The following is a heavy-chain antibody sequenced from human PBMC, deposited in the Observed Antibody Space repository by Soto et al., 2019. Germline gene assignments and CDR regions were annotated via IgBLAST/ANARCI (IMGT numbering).Heavy chain of an antibody. Sequence: PSETLSLTCTVSGGSISSGGYYWSWIRQHPGKGLEWIGYIYYSGSTYYNPSLKSRVTISVDTSKNQFSLKLSSVTAADTAVYYCARVGVLWGDAFDIWGQGTMVTVSS. CDR2: IYYSGST. D-gene: IGHD3-10*01. V-gene: IGHV4-31*03. J-gene: IGHJ3*02. CDR3: ARVGVLWGDAFDI. CDR1: GGSISSGGYY.